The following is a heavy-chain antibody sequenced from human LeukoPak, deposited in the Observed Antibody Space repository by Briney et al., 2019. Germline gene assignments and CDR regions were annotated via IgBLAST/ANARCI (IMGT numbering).Heavy chain of an antibody. Sequence: SVKVSCKASGGTFSSYAIRWVRQAPGQGLEWMGEIIPIFGTISYAQNFQGRVTITADESTNTAYMELSSLRSEDTAMYYCARRYCSGGDCYSWFDPWGQETLVTVSS. CDR1: GGTFSSYA. V-gene: IGHV1-69*13. J-gene: IGHJ5*02. CDR3: ARRYCSGGDCYSWFDP. D-gene: IGHD2-15*01. CDR2: IIPIFGTI.